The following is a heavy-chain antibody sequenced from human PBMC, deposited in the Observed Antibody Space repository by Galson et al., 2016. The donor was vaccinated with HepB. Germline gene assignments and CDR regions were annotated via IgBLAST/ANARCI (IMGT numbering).Heavy chain of an antibody. CDR1: GGSISSYY. D-gene: IGHD6-19*01. V-gene: IGHV4-59*01. CDR2: IHYSGTT. J-gene: IGHJ5*02. Sequence: SETLSLTCAVSGGSISSYYWSWIRQPPGKGLEWIGYIHYSGTTKSNTSLKSRATISLDTSKNQFSLTLTSVTAADTAVYYCARTPGIAVPGSRSVEVIWFDPWGQGTLVTVSS. CDR3: ARTPGIAVPGSRSVEVIWFDP.